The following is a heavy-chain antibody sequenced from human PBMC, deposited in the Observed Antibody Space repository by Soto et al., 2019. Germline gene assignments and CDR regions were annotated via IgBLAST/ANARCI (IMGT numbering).Heavy chain of an antibody. D-gene: IGHD3-10*01. Sequence: QVQLVESGGGLVKPGGSLRLSCAASGFSFSDYYMSWIRQAPGKGLEWVAYISGAATGSYTMYADSVKGRFSISRDNAKNSLYLQMDSLRAEDTAVYFCARTFGSPDGWGQGTAVTVSS. CDR3: ARTFGSPDG. V-gene: IGHV3-11*05. J-gene: IGHJ6*02. CDR2: ISGAATGSYT. CDR1: GFSFSDYY.